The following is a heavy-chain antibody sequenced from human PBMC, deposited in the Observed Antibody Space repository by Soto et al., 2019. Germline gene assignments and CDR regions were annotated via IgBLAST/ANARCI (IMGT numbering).Heavy chain of an antibody. CDR1: GGSISSSSYY. CDR3: ARGGYCTNGVCPDY. Sequence: PSETLPLTCTVSGGSISSSSYYWGWIRQPPGKGLEWIGSIYYSGSTYYNPSLKSRVTISVDTSKNQFSLKLSSVTAADTAVYYCARGGYCTNGVCPDYWRQGTLVTVSS. D-gene: IGHD2-8*01. V-gene: IGHV4-39*01. J-gene: IGHJ4*02. CDR2: IYYSGST.